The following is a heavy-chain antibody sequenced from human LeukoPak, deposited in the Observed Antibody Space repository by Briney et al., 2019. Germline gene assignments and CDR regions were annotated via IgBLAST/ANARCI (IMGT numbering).Heavy chain of an antibody. J-gene: IGHJ4*02. CDR3: ARQLGYCSSTSCYADKVDY. V-gene: IGHV4-39*01. D-gene: IGHD2-2*01. CDR1: GGSISSSSYY. Sequence: SETLSLTCTVSGGSISSSSYYWGWIRPPPGEGLEWIGSIYYSGSTYYNPSLKSRVTISVDTSKNQFSLKLSSVTAADTAVYYCARQLGYCSSTSCYADKVDYWGQGTLVTVSS. CDR2: IYYSGST.